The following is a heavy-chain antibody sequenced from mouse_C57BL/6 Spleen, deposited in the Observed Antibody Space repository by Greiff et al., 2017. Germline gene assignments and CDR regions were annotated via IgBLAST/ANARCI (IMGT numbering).Heavy chain of an antibody. Sequence: QVQLKQPGAELVMPGASVKLSCKASGYTFTSYWMHWVKQRPGQGLEWIGEIDPSDSYTNYNQKFKGKSTLTVDKSSSTAYMQLSSLTSEDSAVYYCARWNYYGSSPRYFDVWGTGTTVTVSS. V-gene: IGHV1-69*01. CDR2: IDPSDSYT. D-gene: IGHD1-1*01. CDR3: ARWNYYGSSPRYFDV. J-gene: IGHJ1*03. CDR1: GYTFTSYW.